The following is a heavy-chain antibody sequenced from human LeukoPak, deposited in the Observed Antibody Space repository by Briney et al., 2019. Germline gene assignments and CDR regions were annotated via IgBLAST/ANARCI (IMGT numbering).Heavy chain of an antibody. CDR3: ASRLTLYYYDSSSPGYFQH. CDR2: INAGNGNT. CDR1: GYTFTSYA. V-gene: IGHV1-3*03. J-gene: IGHJ1*01. D-gene: IGHD3-22*01. Sequence: GASVKVSCKASGYTFTSYAMHWVRQAPGQRLEWMGWINAGNGNTKYSQEFQGRVTITRDTSASTAYMELSSLRSEDTAVYYCASRLTLYYYDSSSPGYFQHWGQGTLVTVSS.